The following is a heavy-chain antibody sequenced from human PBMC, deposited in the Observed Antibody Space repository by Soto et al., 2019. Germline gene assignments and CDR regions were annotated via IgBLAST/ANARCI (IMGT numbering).Heavy chain of an antibody. CDR1: GYTFTNYW. CDR2: IYPGDSDT. V-gene: IGHV5-51*01. CDR3: SASIFYYGMDV. J-gene: IGHJ6*02. Sequence: GESLKISCKGSGYTFTNYWIGWVRQMPGKGPEWMGIIYPGDSDTKYNPSFQGQVTISADKSITTTYLQWSSLKASDTAIYYCSASIFYYGMDVWGQGTTVTVSS.